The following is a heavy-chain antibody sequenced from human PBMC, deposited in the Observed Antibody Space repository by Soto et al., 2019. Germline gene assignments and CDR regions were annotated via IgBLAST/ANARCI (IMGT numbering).Heavy chain of an antibody. Sequence: QVQLQESGPGLVKPSQTLSLTCSVSGASTVSHYHWTWIRQPPGKGLEWMGYIFNSGTTFYNPSLTSRLSISMDTSGNHFSLELTSVTAADTAVYYCALALGPTTGLDSWGQGTLVTVSS. V-gene: IGHV4-31*02. CDR3: ALALGPTTGLDS. D-gene: IGHD1-26*01. J-gene: IGHJ4*02. CDR2: IFNSGTT. CDR1: GASTVSHYH.